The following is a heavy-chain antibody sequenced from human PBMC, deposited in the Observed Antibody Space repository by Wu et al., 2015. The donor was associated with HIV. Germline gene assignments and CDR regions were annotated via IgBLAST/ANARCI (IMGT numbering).Heavy chain of an antibody. J-gene: IGHJ3*02. D-gene: IGHD2-2*01. CDR2: INPLFGTT. V-gene: IGHV1-69*05. CDR1: GDGFTSYA. CDR3: ATTKRDQLLSHGRTTGGLLAFDI. Sequence: QAQLVQFGAEVKKPGSSVKVTCKASGDGFTSYAVSWVRQAPGQGLEWMGGINPLFGTTKHAQKFQDRVTFTTDESKTTAYMELSSLRSEDTAVYYCATTKRDQLLSHGRTTGGLLAFDIWGQGTVVAVSS.